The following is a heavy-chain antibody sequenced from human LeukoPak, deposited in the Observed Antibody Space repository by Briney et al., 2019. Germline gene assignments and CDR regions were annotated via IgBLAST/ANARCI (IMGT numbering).Heavy chain of an antibody. V-gene: IGHV3-30-3*01. J-gene: IGHJ5*02. D-gene: IGHD2-15*01. CDR1: GFTFSSSA. CDR2: ISYDGSNK. CDR3: ARGKGIVVNNWFDP. Sequence: PGGSLRLSCAASGFTFSSSAMHWVRQAPGKGLEWVAVISYDGSNKYYADSVKGRFTISRDNSKNTLYLQMNSLRAEDTAVYYCARGKGIVVNNWFDPWGQGTLVTVSS.